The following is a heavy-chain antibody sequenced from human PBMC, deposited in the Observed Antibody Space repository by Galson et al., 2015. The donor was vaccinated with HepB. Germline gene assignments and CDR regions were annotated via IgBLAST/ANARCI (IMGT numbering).Heavy chain of an antibody. D-gene: IGHD2-15*01. CDR1: GFTFSSYA. CDR3: ARDDCSGGSCLLPIGYIDY. V-gene: IGHV3-30*04. J-gene: IGHJ4*02. CDR2: ISYDGSNK. Sequence: SLRLSCAASGFTFSSYAMHWVRQAPGKGLEWVAAISYDGSNKYYADSVKGRFTISRDNSKNTLYLQMNSLRAEDTAVYYCARDDCSGGSCLLPIGYIDYWGQGTLVTVSS.